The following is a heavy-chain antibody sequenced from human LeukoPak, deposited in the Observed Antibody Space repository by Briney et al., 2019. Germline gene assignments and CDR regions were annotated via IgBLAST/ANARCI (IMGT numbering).Heavy chain of an antibody. CDR3: VKDHDSSGYYGSFDY. Sequence: PGGSLRLSCSAPGFTFSSYAMYWVRQAPGKGLEYVSAISSNGGSTNYADSVKGRFTISRDNSKNTLFLQMSSLRTEDTAVYYCVKDHDSSGYYGSFDYWGQRMLVTVSS. CDR1: GFTFSSYA. D-gene: IGHD3-22*01. J-gene: IGHJ4*02. V-gene: IGHV3-64D*09. CDR2: ISSNGGST.